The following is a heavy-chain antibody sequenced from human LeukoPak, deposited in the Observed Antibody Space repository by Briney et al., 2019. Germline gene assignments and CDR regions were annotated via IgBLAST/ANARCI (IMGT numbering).Heavy chain of an antibody. J-gene: IGHJ4*02. CDR3: AKRGVVIRVILVGFHKEAYYFDS. CDR2: ISGSGGGI. D-gene: IGHD3-22*01. V-gene: IGHV3-23*01. Sequence: GGSLRLSCAVSGITLSNYGMSWVRQAPGKGLEWVAGISGSGGGINYADSVKGRFTVSRDNYKNTLYLQMNSLGAEDTAVYFCAKRGVVIRVILVGFHKEAYYFDSWGQGALVTVSS. CDR1: GITLSNYG.